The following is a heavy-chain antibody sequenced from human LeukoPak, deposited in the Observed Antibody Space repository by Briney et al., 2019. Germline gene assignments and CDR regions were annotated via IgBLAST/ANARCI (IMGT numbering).Heavy chain of an antibody. Sequence: PGGSLRLSCAASGFTFSSYAMHWVRQAPGKGLEWVAVIPYDGSNKYYADSVKGRFTISRDNSENALYLQMNSVRPEDTAVYYCARGLYSRSQRGYFDHWGQGTLVTVSS. D-gene: IGHD1-26*01. CDR2: IPYDGSNK. CDR1: GFTFSSYA. J-gene: IGHJ4*02. CDR3: ARGLYSRSQRGYFDH. V-gene: IGHV3-30*04.